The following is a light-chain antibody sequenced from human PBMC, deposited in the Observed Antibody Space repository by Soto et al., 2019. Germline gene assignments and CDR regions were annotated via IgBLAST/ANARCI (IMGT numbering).Light chain of an antibody. V-gene: IGKV3-15*01. CDR1: QGVRTN. CDR3: QQYDAWPVA. CDR2: SPS. Sequence: EMVVTQSPVTLSVSPGERATLSCRASQGVRTNVAGNQRKPAQPPSPLIYSPSTRAPGVPPRVGGVGSGTEFTLTISNLQSEDFAVYYCQQYDAWPVAFGQGTKLEIK. J-gene: IGKJ2*01.